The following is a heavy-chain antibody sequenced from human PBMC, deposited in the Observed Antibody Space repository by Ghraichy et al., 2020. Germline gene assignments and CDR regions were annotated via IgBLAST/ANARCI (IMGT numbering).Heavy chain of an antibody. D-gene: IGHD1-26*01. CDR3: TGGRYRGNYQEY. CDR2: INSDGSSI. CDR1: GFTFSSYW. J-gene: IGHJ1*01. V-gene: IGHV3-74*01. Sequence: GGSLRLSCAASGFTFSSYWMHWVRQAPGKGLVWVSRINSDGSSISYADSVKGRFTISRDNAKNTLYLQMNSLRAEDTAVYYCTGGRYRGNYQEYWGQGTLVTVSS.